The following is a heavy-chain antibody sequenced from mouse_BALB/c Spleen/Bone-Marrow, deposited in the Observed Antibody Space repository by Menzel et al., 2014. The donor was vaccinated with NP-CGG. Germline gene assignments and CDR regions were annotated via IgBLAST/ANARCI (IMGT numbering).Heavy chain of an antibody. CDR3: ATGET. CDR2: IYPGGDST. V-gene: IGHV1-55*01. CDR1: GYTFTSYW. J-gene: IGHJ2*01. Sequence: QVRLQQSGAELVKPGTSVKMSCKASGYTFTSYWMHWVKQRPGQGLEWIGDIYPGGDSTNYNEKFKSKATLTVDTSSNTAYMQLSSLTSEDSAVYYCATGETWGQGTTLTVSS.